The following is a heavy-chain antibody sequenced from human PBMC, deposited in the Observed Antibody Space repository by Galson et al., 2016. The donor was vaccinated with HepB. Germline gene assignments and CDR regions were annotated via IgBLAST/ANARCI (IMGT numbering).Heavy chain of an antibody. V-gene: IGHV1-46*01. D-gene: IGHD3-22*01. J-gene: IGHJ4*02. CDR3: ARGPSGYYDSRDFDY. CDR1: GYSFTSYY. Sequence: SVKVSCKASGYSFTSYYVHWVRQAPGQGLEWMGIINPSGGSPTYAQNFRDRVTMTRDTSISTAYMELSRLRSDDTAVYYCARGPSGYYDSRDFDYWGQGTLVTVSS. CDR2: INPSGGSP.